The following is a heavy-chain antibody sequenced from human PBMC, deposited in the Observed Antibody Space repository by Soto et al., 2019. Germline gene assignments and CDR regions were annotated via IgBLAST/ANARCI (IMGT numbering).Heavy chain of an antibody. CDR2: ISYDGSNK. CDR3: AKDGPADPITIFGVASADY. J-gene: IGHJ4*02. V-gene: IGHV3-30*18. CDR1: GFTFSSYG. Sequence: VGSLGLSCSASGFTFSSYGMHWVRQAPGKGLEWVAVISYDGSNKDYADSVKGRFTISRANSKNTPYLQMNSLRAEDTAVYYCAKDGPADPITIFGVASADYWGQGTLVTVSS. D-gene: IGHD3-3*01.